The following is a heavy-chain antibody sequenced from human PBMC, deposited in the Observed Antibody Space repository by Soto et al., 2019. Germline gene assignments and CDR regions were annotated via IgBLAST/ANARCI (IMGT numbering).Heavy chain of an antibody. V-gene: IGHV1-8*01. CDR3: VRQGDDYSRFDYYGMDV. Sequence: ASVKVSCKASGYTFTSYDINWVRQATGQGLEWMGWMNPNSGNTGYAQKFQGRVTMTRNTSISTAYMELSSLRSEDTAVYYCVRQGDDYSRFDYYGMDVWGQGTTVTVSS. D-gene: IGHD4-4*01. J-gene: IGHJ6*02. CDR2: MNPNSGNT. CDR1: GYTFTSYD.